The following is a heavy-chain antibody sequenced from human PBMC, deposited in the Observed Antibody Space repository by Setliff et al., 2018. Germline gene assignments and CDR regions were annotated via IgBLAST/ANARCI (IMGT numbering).Heavy chain of an antibody. CDR2: ISGHNGKT. J-gene: IGHJ6*02. D-gene: IGHD3-10*01. V-gene: IGHV1-18*01. CDR1: GFTFTYFG. Sequence: ASVKVSCKASGFTFTYFGISWVRLAPGQGLEWMGWISGHNGKTMYAQKFQDRVVMTTDTDTGTAYMELRSLRFDDSAIYYCAKEPAVSLTEAVRRSYYDYALDVWGQGTTVTVSS. CDR3: AKEPAVSLTEAVRRSYYDYALDV.